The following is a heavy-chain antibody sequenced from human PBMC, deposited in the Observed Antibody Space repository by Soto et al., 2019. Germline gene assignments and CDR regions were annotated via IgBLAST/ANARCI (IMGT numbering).Heavy chain of an antibody. CDR1: GYTSSIYG. CDR2: ISGYNGNI. Sequence: QGQLVQSGAEVKKPRASVNVSCKASGYTSSIYGISWVRQAPGQGLEWMAWISGYNGNIKYAQKFQGRVTVATDTTTTGAYMELRSLRSDDTAVYYCARDVSGGTYPWFFDLWGRGTLVTVSS. J-gene: IGHJ2*01. D-gene: IGHD2-15*01. CDR3: ARDVSGGTYPWFFDL. V-gene: IGHV1-18*04.